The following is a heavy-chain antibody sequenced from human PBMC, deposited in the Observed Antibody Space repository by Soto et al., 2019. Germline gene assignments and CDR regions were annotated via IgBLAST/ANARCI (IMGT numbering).Heavy chain of an antibody. CDR2: IFPGDSDT. V-gene: IGHV5-51*01. J-gene: IGHJ4*02. Sequence: GESLKISCKGSGYIFTRYWINWVRQRPGKGLEWMGIIFPGDSDTRYSPSFQGQVTISADKSINPAYLLWSSLKASDTAMYYRTRGAYSGNSRFDTWGQGNMVTVS. CDR3: TRGAYSGNSRFDT. D-gene: IGHD4-4*01. CDR1: GYIFTRYW.